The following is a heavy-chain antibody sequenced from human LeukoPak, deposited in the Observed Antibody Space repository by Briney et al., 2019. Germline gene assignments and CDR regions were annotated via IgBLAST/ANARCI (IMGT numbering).Heavy chain of an antibody. CDR1: GGSISSYY. Sequence: PSETLSLTCTVSGGSISSYYWSWIRQPPGKGLEWIGYIYYGGSTYYNPSLKSRVTISVDTSKNQFSLNLSSVTAADTAVYYCAREESSHYYDSGRVAFDIWGQGTMVTVSS. CDR3: AREESSHYYDSGRVAFDI. D-gene: IGHD3-22*01. CDR2: IYYGGST. V-gene: IGHV4-59*12. J-gene: IGHJ3*02.